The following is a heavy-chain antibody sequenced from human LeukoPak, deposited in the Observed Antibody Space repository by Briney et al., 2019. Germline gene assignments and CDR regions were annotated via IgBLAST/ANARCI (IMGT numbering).Heavy chain of an antibody. CDR2: IIPILGIA. CDR3: ARDDSYGLYYYYGMDV. J-gene: IGHJ6*02. CDR1: GGTLSSYA. D-gene: IGHD5-18*01. V-gene: IGHV1-69*04. Sequence: GASVKVSCKASGGTLSSYAISWVRQAPGQGLEWMGRIIPILGIANYAQKFQGRVTITADKSTSTAYMELSSLRSEDTAVYYCARDDSYGLYYYYGMDVWGQGTTVTVSS.